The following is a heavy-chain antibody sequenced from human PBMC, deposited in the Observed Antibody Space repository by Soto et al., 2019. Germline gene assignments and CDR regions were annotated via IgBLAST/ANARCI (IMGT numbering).Heavy chain of an antibody. J-gene: IGHJ5*02. CDR1: GFTFSSYG. Sequence: QVQLVESGGGVVQPGRSLRLSCAASGFTFSSYGMHWVRQAPGKGLEWVAVISYDGSNKYYADSVKGRFTISRDNSKNTLYLQMNSLRAEDTAVYYCAKDSCSSDSLPANWFDPWGQGTLVTVSS. D-gene: IGHD6-6*01. CDR3: AKDSCSSDSLPANWFDP. V-gene: IGHV3-30*18. CDR2: ISYDGSNK.